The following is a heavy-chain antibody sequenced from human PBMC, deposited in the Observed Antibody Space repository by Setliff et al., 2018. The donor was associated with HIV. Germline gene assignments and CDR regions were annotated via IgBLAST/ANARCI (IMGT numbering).Heavy chain of an antibody. J-gene: IGHJ3*02. V-gene: IGHV1-2*05. D-gene: IGHD5-12*01. CDR1: GYTFTGYH. CDR2: INPNSGGT. Sequence: ASVKVSCKASGYTFTGYHIHWVRQAPGQGLEWLGRINPNSGGTKYAQKFQGRVTMTRDTSISTAYMQLSSLSSDDTVVYYCARGGYIGYDAGDAFDIWGQGTMVTVSS. CDR3: ARGGYIGYDAGDAFDI.